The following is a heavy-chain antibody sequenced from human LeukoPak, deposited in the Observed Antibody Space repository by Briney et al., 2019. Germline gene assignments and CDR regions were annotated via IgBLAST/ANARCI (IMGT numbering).Heavy chain of an antibody. V-gene: IGHV4-59*01. J-gene: IGHJ4*02. Sequence: PSETLSLTCTVSGGSINNYYWSWIRQPPGKGLEWIGYIYYSGSTNYNPSLKSRVTISVDTSKNQFSLKLSSVTAADTAVYYCARDRSTGWLQFRELDYWGQGTLVTVSS. CDR2: IYYSGST. CDR1: GGSINNYY. D-gene: IGHD5-24*01. CDR3: ARDRSTGWLQFRELDY.